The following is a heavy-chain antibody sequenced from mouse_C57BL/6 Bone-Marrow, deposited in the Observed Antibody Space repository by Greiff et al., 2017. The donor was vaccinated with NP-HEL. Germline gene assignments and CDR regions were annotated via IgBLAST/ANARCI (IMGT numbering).Heavy chain of an antibody. Sequence: EVQLQQSGPELVKPGASVKISCKASGYTFTDYYMNWVKQSHGKSLEWIGDINPNNGGTSYNQKFKGKATLTVDKSSSTAYMELRSLTSEDSAVYYCARRDYDEGAMDYWGQGTSVTVSS. J-gene: IGHJ4*01. V-gene: IGHV1-26*01. CDR1: GYTFTDYY. CDR3: ARRDYDEGAMDY. CDR2: INPNNGGT. D-gene: IGHD2-4*01.